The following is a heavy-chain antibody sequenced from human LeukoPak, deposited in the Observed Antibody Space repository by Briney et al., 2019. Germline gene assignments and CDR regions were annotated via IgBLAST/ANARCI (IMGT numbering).Heavy chain of an antibody. CDR1: GFTFSNYN. CDR3: ATGSSWYFEY. V-gene: IGHV3-21*01. Sequence: GGSLRLSCAASGFTFSNYNMNRVRQAPGKGLEWVSSCSSSSSYIYYADSVKGRFTISRDNAKNSLYLQMNSLRAEDTAVYYCATGSSWYFEYWGQGTLVTVSS. J-gene: IGHJ4*02. D-gene: IGHD6-13*01. CDR2: CSSSSSYI.